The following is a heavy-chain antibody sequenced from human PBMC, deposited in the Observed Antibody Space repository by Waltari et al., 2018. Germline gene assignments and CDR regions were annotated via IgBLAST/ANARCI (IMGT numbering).Heavy chain of an antibody. V-gene: IGHV1-18*04. J-gene: IGHJ3*02. CDR3: ARERKVRYYYDSSGYSDAFDI. Sequence: QVQLVQSGAEVKKPGASVKVSCRASGFTFTSYGITWVRPAPGQGLEWMGWISAYNGNTNYAQKLQGRVTMTTDTSTSTAYMELRSLRSDDTAVYYCARERKVRYYYDSSGYSDAFDIWGQGTMVTVSS. CDR2: ISAYNGNT. CDR1: GFTFTSYG. D-gene: IGHD3-22*01.